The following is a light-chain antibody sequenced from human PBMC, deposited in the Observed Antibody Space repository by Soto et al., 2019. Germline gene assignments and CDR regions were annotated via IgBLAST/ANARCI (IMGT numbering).Light chain of an antibody. J-gene: IGLJ1*01. Sequence: QSVLTQPRSVSGSPGQSVSISCTGTSSDVGAYNYVSWYQQHPGKVPKLIIYDVYKRPSGVPDRFSGSKSGNTASLTISGLQTEDEADYYCCSYPEIYYVFGLGSKVTVL. CDR1: SSDVGAYNY. CDR2: DVY. V-gene: IGLV2-11*01. CDR3: CSYPEIYYV.